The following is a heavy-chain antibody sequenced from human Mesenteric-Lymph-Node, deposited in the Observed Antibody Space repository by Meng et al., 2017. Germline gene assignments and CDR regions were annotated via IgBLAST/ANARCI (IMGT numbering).Heavy chain of an antibody. CDR1: GYSFTSYY. Sequence: ASVKVSCKASGYSFTSYYLHWVRQAPGQGFEWMGIINPSDGSTDYAQKFQGRVTVTRDTSTATVYMELRSLRSEDTAVYYCAREVVGGLFFWDFWGQGTLVTVSS. D-gene: IGHD1-26*01. J-gene: IGHJ4*02. CDR2: INPSDGST. CDR3: AREVVGGLFFWDF. V-gene: IGHV1-46*01.